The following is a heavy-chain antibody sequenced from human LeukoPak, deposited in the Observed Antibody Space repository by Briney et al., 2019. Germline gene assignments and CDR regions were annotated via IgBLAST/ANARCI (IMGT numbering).Heavy chain of an antibody. CDR1: GYTFTSYG. CDR2: SSAYNGNT. J-gene: IGHJ4*02. D-gene: IGHD3-9*01. V-gene: IGHV1-18*01. CDR3: ARGYDILTGYSDLDY. Sequence: ASVKVSCKASGYTFTSYGISWVRQAPGQGLEWMGWSSAYNGNTNYAQTLQGRVTMTTDTSTSTAYMELRSLRSDDTAVYYCARGYDILTGYSDLDYWGQGTLVTVSS.